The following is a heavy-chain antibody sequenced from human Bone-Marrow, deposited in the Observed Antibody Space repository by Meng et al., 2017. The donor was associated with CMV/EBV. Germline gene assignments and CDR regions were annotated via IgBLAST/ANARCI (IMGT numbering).Heavy chain of an antibody. CDR3: AKDLIGELWDYGDYFDY. V-gene: IGHV3-23*01. D-gene: IGHD4-17*01. J-gene: IGHJ4*02. CDR2: ISGSGGST. CDR1: FTFSSYA. Sequence: FTFSSYAMGWVRQAPGKGLEWVSAISGSGGSTYYADSVKGRFTISRDNSKNTLYLQMNSLRAEDTAVYYCAKDLIGELWDYGDYFDYWGQGTLVTVSS.